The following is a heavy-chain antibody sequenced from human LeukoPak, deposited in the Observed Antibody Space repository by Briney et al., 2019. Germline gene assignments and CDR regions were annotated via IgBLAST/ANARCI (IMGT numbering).Heavy chain of an antibody. D-gene: IGHD6-13*01. J-gene: IGHJ2*01. V-gene: IGHV3-23*01. Sequence: GGSLRLSCAASGFTFNNYAMSWVRQAPGKGLEWVSVITGSGGGTYYAVSVKGRFSISRDNSKNTLYLQMNSLRADDTAVYYCAKDQHIAAFGNTDWYFDLWGRGTLVTVSS. CDR3: AKDQHIAAFGNTDWYFDL. CDR1: GFTFNNYA. CDR2: ITGSGGGT.